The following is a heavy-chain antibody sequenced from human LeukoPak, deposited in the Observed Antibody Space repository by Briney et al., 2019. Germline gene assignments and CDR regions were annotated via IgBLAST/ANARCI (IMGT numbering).Heavy chain of an antibody. CDR3: ARRYTGGLDY. Sequence: GGSLRLSCAASGFTFSSYGMHWVRQAPGKGLVWVSRINSDGRSTSYADSVKGRFTIHRHNAKNTLYLQMNSLRGEDTAVYYCARRYTGGLDYWGQGTLVTVSS. V-gene: IGHV3-74*01. D-gene: IGHD6-19*01. J-gene: IGHJ4*02. CDR1: GFTFSSYG. CDR2: INSDGRST.